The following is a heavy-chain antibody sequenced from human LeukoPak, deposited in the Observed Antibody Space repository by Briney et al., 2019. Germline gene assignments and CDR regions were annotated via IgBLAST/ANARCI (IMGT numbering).Heavy chain of an antibody. J-gene: IGHJ4*02. Sequence: GGSLRLSCAASGFTFSSYEMNWVRQAPGKGLEWVSYISSSDTTIYYADSVKGRFAISRDNAKSSVYLQMNSLRDEGTAVYYCARGLGPRLDYWGQGTLVTVSS. D-gene: IGHD6-6*01. CDR1: GFTFSSYE. CDR3: ARGLGPRLDY. CDR2: ISSSDTTI. V-gene: IGHV3-48*03.